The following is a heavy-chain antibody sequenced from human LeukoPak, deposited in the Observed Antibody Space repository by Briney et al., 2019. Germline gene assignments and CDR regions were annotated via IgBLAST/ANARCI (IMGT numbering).Heavy chain of an antibody. CDR3: ARRAGAYSHPYDY. Sequence: ASVKVSCKTSGYSFIDYYIHWVRQAPGQGLEWMGWINSNSADTNYAQNFQGRVTMTRDTSISTAYMELSRLRSDDTAVYYCARRAGAYSHPYDYWGQGTLVTVSS. D-gene: IGHD4/OR15-4a*01. J-gene: IGHJ4*02. CDR1: GYSFIDYY. CDR2: INSNSADT. V-gene: IGHV1-2*02.